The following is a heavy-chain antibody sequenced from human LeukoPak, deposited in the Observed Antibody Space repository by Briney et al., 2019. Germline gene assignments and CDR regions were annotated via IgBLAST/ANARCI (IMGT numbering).Heavy chain of an antibody. V-gene: IGHV4-61*01. CDR2: IYYSGRT. CDR1: GDSLSSGYYY. CDR3: ARDYSGDYDSSGYLYYLDY. D-gene: IGHD3-22*01. Sequence: SETLSLTCIVSGDSLSSGYYYWRWLRQPPGKGLAWVGNIYYSGRTNYNPSLKSRVTISVDTSKNQFSLKLSSVTAADTAVYYCARDYSGDYDSSGYLYYLDYWGQGFLVTVSS. J-gene: IGHJ4*02.